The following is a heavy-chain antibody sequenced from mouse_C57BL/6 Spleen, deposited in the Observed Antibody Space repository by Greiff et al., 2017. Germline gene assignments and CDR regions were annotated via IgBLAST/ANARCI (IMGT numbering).Heavy chain of an antibody. CDR1: CYTFTSYW. CDR2: IHPNSGST. Sequence: QVPLQQPGAELVKTGASVQLSCQASCYTFTSYWLHWVKPRPGPGLEWIGMIHPNSGSTNYNEKFKSKATLTVDKSSSTAYMQLSSLTSEDSAVYYCAISMVRNFDVWGTGTTVTVSS. J-gene: IGHJ1*03. CDR3: AISMVRNFDV. D-gene: IGHD2-2*01. V-gene: IGHV1-64*01.